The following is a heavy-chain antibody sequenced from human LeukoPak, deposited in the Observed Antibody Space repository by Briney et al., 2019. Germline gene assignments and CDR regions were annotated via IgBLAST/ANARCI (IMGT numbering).Heavy chain of an antibody. CDR1: GFTFDDYA. D-gene: IGHD1-14*01. J-gene: IGHJ2*01. CDR2: SSWNSGSI. Sequence: GGSLRLSCAASGFTFDDYAMHWVRQAQGKGLEWVSGSSWNSGSIGYEDSVKSRFTISRDNAKNSLYLQMQSLRAEDAALYYCAKGRMGGPDPGYFDLWGRGTLVTVSS. V-gene: IGHV3-9*01. CDR3: AKGRMGGPDPGYFDL.